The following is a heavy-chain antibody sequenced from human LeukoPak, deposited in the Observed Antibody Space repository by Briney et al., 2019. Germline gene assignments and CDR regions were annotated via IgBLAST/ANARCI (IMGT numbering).Heavy chain of an antibody. Sequence: GESLRLSCAASGFTVSSNYMSWVRQAPGKGLELVSVIYSGGSTYYADSVKGRFTISRDNSKNTLYLQMNSLRAEDTAVYYCAKSGGIAAAGEGYWGQGTLITVSS. D-gene: IGHD6-13*01. J-gene: IGHJ4*02. CDR3: AKSGGIAAAGEGY. CDR1: GFTVSSNY. V-gene: IGHV3-53*01. CDR2: IYSGGST.